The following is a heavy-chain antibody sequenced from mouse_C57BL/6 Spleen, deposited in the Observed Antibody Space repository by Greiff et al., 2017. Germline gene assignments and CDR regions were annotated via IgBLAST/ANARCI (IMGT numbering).Heavy chain of an antibody. J-gene: IGHJ3*01. CDR2: IDPETGGT. Sequence: QVQLQQSGAELVRPGASVTLSCTASGYTFTDYEMHWVKQTPVHGLEWIGAIDPETGGTAYNQKFKGKAILTADKSSSTAYMELRSLTSEDSAVYYCTRNGNYGVAGGGQGTLVTVSA. CDR3: TRNGNYGVAG. D-gene: IGHD2-1*01. V-gene: IGHV1-15*01. CDR1: GYTFTDYE.